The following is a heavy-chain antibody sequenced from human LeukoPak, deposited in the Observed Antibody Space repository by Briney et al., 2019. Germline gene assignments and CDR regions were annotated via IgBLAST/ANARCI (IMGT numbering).Heavy chain of an antibody. Sequence: GGSLRLSCAASGFTFSSYSMNWVRQAPGKGLEWVSSISGSSSYIYYADSVKGRFTISRDNAKNSLYLQMNSLRAEDTAVYYCARGYSYGYYYYGMDVWGQGTTVTVSS. CDR2: ISGSSSYI. CDR1: GFTFSSYS. J-gene: IGHJ6*02. CDR3: ARGYSYGYYYYGMDV. V-gene: IGHV3-21*01. D-gene: IGHD5-18*01.